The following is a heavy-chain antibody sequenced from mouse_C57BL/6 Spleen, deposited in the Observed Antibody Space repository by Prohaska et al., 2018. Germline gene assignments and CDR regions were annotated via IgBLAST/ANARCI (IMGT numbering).Heavy chain of an antibody. CDR2: IYPGSGIT. V-gene: IGHV1-55*01. D-gene: IGHD2-14*01. J-gene: IGHJ2*01. CDR1: FPLNL. CDR3: ARLNRGNYFDY. Sequence: FPLNLITCLKHRPVPGLSWIGDIYPGSGITNYNEKFKSKATLTVDTSSSTAYMQLSSLTSEDSAVYYCARLNRGNYFDYWGQGTTLTVSS.